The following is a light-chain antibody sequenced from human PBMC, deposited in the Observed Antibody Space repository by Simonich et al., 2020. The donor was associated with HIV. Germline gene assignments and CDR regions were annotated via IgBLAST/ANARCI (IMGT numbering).Light chain of an antibody. Sequence: DIVMTQSPDSLSVSLGARATINCKSSQSVLYRSNNKNYLAWYQQQPGQPPKLLFYWAATRESGVPDRVSGSGSGTDFTLTISSLQAEDVAIYYCQQYYSTPWTFGQGTKVEIK. CDR2: WAA. CDR1: QSVLYRSNNKNY. CDR3: QQYYSTPWT. J-gene: IGKJ1*01. V-gene: IGKV4-1*01.